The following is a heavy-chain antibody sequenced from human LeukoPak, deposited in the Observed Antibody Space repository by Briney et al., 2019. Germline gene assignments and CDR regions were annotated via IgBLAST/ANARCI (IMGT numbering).Heavy chain of an antibody. CDR1: GGTFSSYA. Sequence: SVKVSCKGSGGTFSSYAISWVLQAPGQGLEWMGGIIPIFGTANYAQKFQGRVTITTDESTSTAYMELSSLRSEDTAVYYCARGPFGELLSPYYFDYWGQGTLVTVSS. V-gene: IGHV1-69*05. J-gene: IGHJ4*02. CDR3: ARGPFGELLSPYYFDY. D-gene: IGHD1-26*01. CDR2: IIPIFGTA.